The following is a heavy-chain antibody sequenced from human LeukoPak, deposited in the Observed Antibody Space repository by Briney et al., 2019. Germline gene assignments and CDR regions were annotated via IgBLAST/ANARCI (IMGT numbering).Heavy chain of an antibody. J-gene: IGHJ3*02. D-gene: IGHD5-12*01. CDR2: IKEDGTAK. CDR1: GFTFSSSG. CDR3: TRDSGYNAFDI. V-gene: IGHV3-7*01. Sequence: GGSLRLSCAASGFTFSSSGMAWVRQAPGKGLEWVGNIKEDGTAKNYVVSVRGRFTISRDNAKNSLYLQMNSLRGEDTAVYYCTRDSGYNAFDIWGQGTMVTVSS.